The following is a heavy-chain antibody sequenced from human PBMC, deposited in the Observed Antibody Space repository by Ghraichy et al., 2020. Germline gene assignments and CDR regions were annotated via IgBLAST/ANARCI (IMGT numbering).Heavy chain of an antibody. CDR2: IDQSGRS. J-gene: IGHJ4*02. V-gene: IGHV4-34*01. Sequence: ESLNISCAVFAGSFSGHFWTWIRQSPGKGLEWIGEIDQSGRSTYNPSLKSRVTISVDTSKNQFSLKLNSVTAADTAVYYCARGRWGDFWGQGTLVTVSS. CDR3: ARGRWGDF. CDR1: AGSFSGHF. D-gene: IGHD3-16*01.